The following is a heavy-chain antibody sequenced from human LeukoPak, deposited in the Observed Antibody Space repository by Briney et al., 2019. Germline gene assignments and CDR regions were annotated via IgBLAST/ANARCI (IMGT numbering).Heavy chain of an antibody. D-gene: IGHD2-15*01. CDR2: IRKKADGYTT. CDR1: GFTLSNYY. J-gene: IGHJ4*02. Sequence: GGSLRLSCAVSGFTLSNYYMDWVRQAPGKGLEWVGLIRKKADGYTTEYAASVKGRVTISRDDSKNSLYLQMNSLRAEDTAVYYCARAPAAAPMSDCWGQGTLVTVSS. V-gene: IGHV3-72*01. CDR3: ARAPAAAPMSDC.